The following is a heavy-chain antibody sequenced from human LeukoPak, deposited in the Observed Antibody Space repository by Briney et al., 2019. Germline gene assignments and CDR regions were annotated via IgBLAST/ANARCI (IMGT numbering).Heavy chain of an antibody. D-gene: IGHD3-22*01. Sequence: EASVKVSCKVSGYTLTELSMHRVRQAPGKGLEWMGGFDPEDGETIYAQKFQGRVTMTEDTSTDTAYMELSSLRSEDTAVYYCATADYYDSRGRFDYWGQGTLVTVSS. V-gene: IGHV1-24*01. J-gene: IGHJ4*02. CDR2: FDPEDGET. CDR1: GYTLTELS. CDR3: ATADYYDSRGRFDY.